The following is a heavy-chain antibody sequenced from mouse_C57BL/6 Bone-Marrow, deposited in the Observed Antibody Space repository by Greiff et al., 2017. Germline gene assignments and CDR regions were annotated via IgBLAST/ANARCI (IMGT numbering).Heavy chain of an antibody. D-gene: IGHD1-1*01. CDR1: GFTFSSYA. CDR2: ISDGGSYT. J-gene: IGHJ1*03. CDR3: ARDYYGSSYRYFDV. Sequence: DVHLVESGGGLVKPGGSLKLSCAASGFTFSSYAMSWVRQTPEKRLEWVATISDGGSYTYYPDNVKGRFTISRDNAKNNLYLQMSHLKSEDTAMYYCARDYYGSSYRYFDVWGTGTTVTVSS. V-gene: IGHV5-4*01.